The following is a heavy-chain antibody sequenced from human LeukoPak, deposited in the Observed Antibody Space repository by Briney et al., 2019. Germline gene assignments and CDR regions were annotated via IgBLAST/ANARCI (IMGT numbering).Heavy chain of an antibody. CDR3: ATISAQTFDI. V-gene: IGHV3-7*01. D-gene: IGHD5-24*01. CDR2: TKPDGIDK. CDR1: GFTFRSHW. Sequence: PGGSLRLSCVGSGFTFRSHWVNWVRDSPGKGLEWVANTKPDGIDKYYVDSARGRFTVSRDNAKNSAFLQITSLRAEDTPIYYCATISAQTFDIWGQGTLVSVSS. J-gene: IGHJ3*02.